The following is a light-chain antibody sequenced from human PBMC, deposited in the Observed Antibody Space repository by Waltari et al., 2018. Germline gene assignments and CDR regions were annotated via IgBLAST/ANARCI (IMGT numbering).Light chain of an antibody. CDR3: QQYDISPLT. V-gene: IGKV3-20*01. CDR1: QTGRTTY. Sequence: EIVLTQSPGPLSLSPGERATLSGRASQTGRTTYLAWYQQTPGQAPTLLIYVASSRATGIPDRFSGSGSGTDFSLTISSLEPEDFAVYYCQQYDISPLTFGGGTKVEIK. J-gene: IGKJ4*01. CDR2: VAS.